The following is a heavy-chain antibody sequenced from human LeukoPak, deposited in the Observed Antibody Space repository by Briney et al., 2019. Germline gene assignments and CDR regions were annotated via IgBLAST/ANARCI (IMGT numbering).Heavy chain of an antibody. CDR3: TTGIGNYYYY. Sequence: QAGGSLRLSCAASGSTFSRYWMHWVRQAPGKGLVWVSRVKSDGSDTIYADSVKGRFTISRDNAKNTLYLQVDSLRAEDTAVYYCTTGIGNYYYYWGQGTLVTVAS. D-gene: IGHD3-10*01. CDR1: GSTFSRYW. J-gene: IGHJ4*02. V-gene: IGHV3-74*01. CDR2: VKSDGSDT.